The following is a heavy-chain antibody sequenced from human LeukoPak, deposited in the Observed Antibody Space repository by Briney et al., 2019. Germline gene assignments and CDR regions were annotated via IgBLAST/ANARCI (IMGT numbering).Heavy chain of an antibody. CDR3: AKSYNGYESKPDY. D-gene: IGHD5-12*01. Sequence: GGSLRLSCAASGFTFSSYAMSWVRQAPGKGLEWVSSISNSSGRTFYTDSVKGRFTISRDNSKITLYLQMNSLRAEDTAVYYCAKSYNGYESKPDYWGQGTLVTVSS. J-gene: IGHJ4*02. CDR1: GFTFSSYA. V-gene: IGHV3-23*01. CDR2: ISNSSGRT.